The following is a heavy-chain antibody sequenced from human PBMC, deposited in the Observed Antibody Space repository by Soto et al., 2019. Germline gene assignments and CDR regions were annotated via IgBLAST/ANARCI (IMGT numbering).Heavy chain of an antibody. J-gene: IGHJ5*02. CDR2: IYYSGST. V-gene: IGHV4-59*01. Sequence: PSETLSLTCTVSGGSISSYYWSWIRQPPGKGLEWIGYIYYSGSTNYNPSLKSRVTISVDTSKNQFSLKLSSVTAADTAVYYCARDVGYDILTGYYRENWFDPWGQGTLVTVSS. D-gene: IGHD3-9*01. CDR1: GGSISSYY. CDR3: ARDVGYDILTGYYRENWFDP.